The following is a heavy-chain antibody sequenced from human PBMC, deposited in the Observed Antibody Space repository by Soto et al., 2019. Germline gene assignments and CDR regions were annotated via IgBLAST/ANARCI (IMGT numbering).Heavy chain of an antibody. D-gene: IGHD4-17*01. Sequence: GGSLRLSCAASGFTFSSYSMNWVRQAPGKGLEWVSSISSSSSYIYYADSVKGRFTISRDNAKSSLYLQMNSLRAEDTAVYYCARDSSNDYGDYLSDYWGQGTLVTVSS. V-gene: IGHV3-21*01. CDR1: GFTFSSYS. CDR2: ISSSSSYI. J-gene: IGHJ4*02. CDR3: ARDSSNDYGDYLSDY.